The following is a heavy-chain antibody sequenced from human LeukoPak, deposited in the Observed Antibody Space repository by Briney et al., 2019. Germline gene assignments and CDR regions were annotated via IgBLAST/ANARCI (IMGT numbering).Heavy chain of an antibody. J-gene: IGHJ4*02. CDR2: ISSSGSTI. V-gene: IGHV3-48*03. Sequence: AGGSLRLSCAASGFTFSSYEMNWVRQAPGKGLEWVSYISSSGSTIYYADSVKGRFTISRDNAKYSLYLQMNSLRAEDTAVYYCARGVGAHELDYWGQGTLVTVSS. CDR1: GFTFSSYE. D-gene: IGHD1-26*01. CDR3: ARGVGAHELDY.